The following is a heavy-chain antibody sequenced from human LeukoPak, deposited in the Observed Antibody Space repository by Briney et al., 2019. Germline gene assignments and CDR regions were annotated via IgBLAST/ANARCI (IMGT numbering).Heavy chain of an antibody. V-gene: IGHV3-74*01. CDR2: IASDGSST. CDR1: GFTFSSYW. CDR3: ARGRPHGNDY. Sequence: QSGGSLRPSCAASGFTFSSYWMNWVRQAPGKGLVWVSRIASDGSSTTYADSVKGRFSISRDNAKNTLYLQMNSLRVEDTAVYYCARGRPHGNDYWGQGTLVTVSS. D-gene: IGHD4-23*01. J-gene: IGHJ4*02.